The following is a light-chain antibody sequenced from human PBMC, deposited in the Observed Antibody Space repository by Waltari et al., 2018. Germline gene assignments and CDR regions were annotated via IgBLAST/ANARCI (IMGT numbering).Light chain of an antibody. J-gene: IGLJ1*01. CDR2: KDS. CDR1: ALPKQY. V-gene: IGLV3-25*03. Sequence: SYELTQPPSVSVSPGQTARITCSGDALPKQYAYWYQQKPGQAPVLVIYKDSERPSGIPERFSGSSSGTTVTLTISGGQAEDEADDYCQSADSSGTYEVFGTGTKVTVL. CDR3: QSADSSGTYEV.